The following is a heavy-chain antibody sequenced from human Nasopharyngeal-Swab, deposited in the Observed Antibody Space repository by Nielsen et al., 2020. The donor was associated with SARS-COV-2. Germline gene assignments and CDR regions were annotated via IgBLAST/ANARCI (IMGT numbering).Heavy chain of an antibody. CDR2: ISAYNGNT. D-gene: IGHD5-18*01. V-gene: IGHV1-18*01. Sequence: ASVKVPCKASGYTFTSYGISWVRQAPGQGLEWMGWISAYNGNTNYAQKLQGRVTMTTDTSTSTAYMELRSLRSDDTAVYYCARDFRDTAMDLPDYWGQGTLVTVSS. CDR1: GYTFTSYG. CDR3: ARDFRDTAMDLPDY. J-gene: IGHJ4*02.